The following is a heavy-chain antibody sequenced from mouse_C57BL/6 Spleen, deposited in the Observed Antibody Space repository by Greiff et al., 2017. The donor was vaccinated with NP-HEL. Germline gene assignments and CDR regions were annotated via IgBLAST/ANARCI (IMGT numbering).Heavy chain of an antibody. CDR2: IYPGSGST. J-gene: IGHJ2*01. CDR1: GYTFTSYW. V-gene: IGHV1-55*01. CDR3: SSGFITTGTGY. D-gene: IGHD1-1*01. Sequence: VKLQQPGAELVKPGASVKMSCKASGYTFTSYWITWVKQRPGQGLEWIGDIYPGSGSTNYNEKFKSKATLTVDTSSSTAYMQLSSLTSEDSAVYYCSSGFITTGTGYWGQGTTLTVSS.